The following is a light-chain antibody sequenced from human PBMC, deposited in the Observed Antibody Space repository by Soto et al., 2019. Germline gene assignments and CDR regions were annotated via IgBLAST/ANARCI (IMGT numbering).Light chain of an antibody. CDR1: SSDVGGYNY. CDR2: QVD. V-gene: IGLV2-8*01. J-gene: IGLJ1*01. Sequence: QSALTQPASVSESPGQSITIPCTGTSSDVGGYNYVSWYQEHSGKAPKLMIYQVDKRPSGVPDRFSGSKSGNTASLTVSGLQAEDEADYYCSSYAGNNIYVFGTGTKLTVL. CDR3: SSYAGNNIYV.